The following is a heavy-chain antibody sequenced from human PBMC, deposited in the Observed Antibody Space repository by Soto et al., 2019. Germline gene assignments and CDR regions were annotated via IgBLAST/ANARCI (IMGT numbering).Heavy chain of an antibody. V-gene: IGHV3-30-3*01. D-gene: IGHD3-22*01. CDR3: AREFYYDSSGPMVY. Sequence: SLRLSCAASGFTFSSYAMHWVRQAPGKGLEWVAVISYDGSNKYYADSVKGRFTISRDNSKNTLYLQMNSLRAEDTAVYYCAREFYYDSSGPMVYWGQGTLVTVSS. CDR2: ISYDGSNK. J-gene: IGHJ4*02. CDR1: GFTFSSYA.